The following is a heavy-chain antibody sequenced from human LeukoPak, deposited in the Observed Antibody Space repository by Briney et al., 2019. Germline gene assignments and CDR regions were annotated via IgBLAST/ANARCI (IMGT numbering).Heavy chain of an antibody. J-gene: IGHJ4*02. CDR1: GFTFTTSA. CDR2: IVVGSGYT. Sequence: GTSVKVSCKASGFTFTTSAMQWVRQARGQRLEWIGWIVVGSGYTNYAQKFQERVTITRDMSTSTAYMELSSLRSEDTTVYYCAAAYRYFYDRGGYFDYWGQGTLVTVSS. CDR3: AAAYRYFYDRGGYFDY. V-gene: IGHV1-58*02. D-gene: IGHD3-22*01.